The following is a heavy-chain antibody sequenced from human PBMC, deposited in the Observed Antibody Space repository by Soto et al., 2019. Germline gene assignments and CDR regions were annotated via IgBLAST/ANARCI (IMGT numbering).Heavy chain of an antibody. CDR1: GGTFSSYA. CDR2: IIPIFGTA. J-gene: IGHJ3*02. D-gene: IGHD4-4*01. CDR3: ASMSGRNSIMAFDI. Sequence: SGEVCCKASGGTFSSYAISWVRQAPGQGLEWMGGIIPIFGTANYAQKFQGRVTITADESTSTAYMELSSLRSEDTAVYSCASMSGRNSIMAFDIWCQVT. V-gene: IGHV1-69*13.